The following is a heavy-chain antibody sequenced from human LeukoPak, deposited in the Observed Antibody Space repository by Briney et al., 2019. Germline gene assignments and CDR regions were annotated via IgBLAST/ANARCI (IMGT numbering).Heavy chain of an antibody. D-gene: IGHD2-15*01. V-gene: IGHV4-4*02. CDR2: IYHSGST. J-gene: IGHJ6*02. CDR3: ARDRRVPAAAHYYYYGMDV. Sequence: PSGTLSLTCAVSGGSISSSDWWSWVRQPPGKGLEWIGQIYHSGSTIYNPSLKSRVSISVDKSKNQFSLKLSSVTAADTAVYYCARDRRVPAAAHYYYYGMDVWGQGTTVTVSS. CDR1: GGSISSSDW.